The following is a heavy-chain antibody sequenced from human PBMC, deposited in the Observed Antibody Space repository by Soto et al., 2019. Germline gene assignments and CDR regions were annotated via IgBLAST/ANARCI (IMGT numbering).Heavy chain of an antibody. CDR2: ISAHNGNT. CDR3: ARGRYGDY. V-gene: IGHV1-18*01. D-gene: IGHD1-1*01. J-gene: IGHJ4*02. Sequence: QVHLVQSGAEVKKPGASVKVSCKGSGYAFTTYGITWVRQAPGQGLEWMGWISAHNGNTNYAQKLQGRVTVTRDTSTSTAYMELRSLRSDVTAGYYCARGRYGDYWGQGALVTVSS. CDR1: GYAFTTYG.